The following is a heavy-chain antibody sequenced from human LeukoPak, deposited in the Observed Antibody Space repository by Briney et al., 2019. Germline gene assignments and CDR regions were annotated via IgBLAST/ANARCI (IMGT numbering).Heavy chain of an antibody. CDR3: ARGKYTSFDN. J-gene: IGHJ4*02. CDR1: GDSLFTNGVA. CDR2: TYYRSKWSF. Sequence: SQTLSLTCDISGDSLFTNGVAWNWIRPSPSRGLEWLGRTYYRSKWSFEYAVSVKSRLSINADTSKNRFSLHLTSVTPEDTAVYYCARGKYTSFDNWGQGTLVTVSS. D-gene: IGHD2-2*01. V-gene: IGHV6-1*01.